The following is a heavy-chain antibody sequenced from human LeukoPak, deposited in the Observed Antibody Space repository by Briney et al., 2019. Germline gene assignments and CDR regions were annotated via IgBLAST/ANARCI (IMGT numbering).Heavy chain of an antibody. J-gene: IGHJ4*02. Sequence: GGSLRLSCAASGFTFSDYYMSWIRQTPGKGLEWVSYISSSGSTIYYADSVKGRFTISIDNSKNTLYLQMNSLRAEDTAVYYCAKAQVNLLLWFGELLTRGPAFDYWGQGTLVTVSS. CDR1: GFTFSDYY. D-gene: IGHD3-10*01. V-gene: IGHV3-11*01. CDR2: ISSSGSTI. CDR3: AKAQVNLLLWFGELLTRGPAFDY.